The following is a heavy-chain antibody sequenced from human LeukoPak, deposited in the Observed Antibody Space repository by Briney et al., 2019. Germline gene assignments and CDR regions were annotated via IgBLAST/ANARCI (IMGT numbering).Heavy chain of an antibody. D-gene: IGHD3-10*02. V-gene: IGHV3-7*01. CDR1: GFSFSRHW. CDR2: IKEDGSEK. J-gene: IGHJ3*01. CDR3: ARGAQDSMFRTFNF. Sequence: GGSLRLSCAASGFSFSRHWMSWVRQAPGKGLEWVADIKEDGSEKDYVDSVKGRFTISRDNAKDSLYLQMNSLRAEDTALYYCARGAQDSMFRTFNFWGQGTMVTVSS.